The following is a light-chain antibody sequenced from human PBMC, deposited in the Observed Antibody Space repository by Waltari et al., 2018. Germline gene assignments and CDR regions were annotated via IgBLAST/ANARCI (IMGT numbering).Light chain of an antibody. CDR2: DVS. Sequence: QSALTQPASVSGSPGQSITISCPGTSSDAGGFNYVSWYQQHPGKAPKLMIYDVSKRPSGVSNRFSGSKSGNTASLTISGLQAEDEADYYCSSYGSINTWLFGGGTKLTVL. J-gene: IGLJ3*02. CDR3: SSYGSINTWL. CDR1: SSDAGGFNY. V-gene: IGLV2-14*01.